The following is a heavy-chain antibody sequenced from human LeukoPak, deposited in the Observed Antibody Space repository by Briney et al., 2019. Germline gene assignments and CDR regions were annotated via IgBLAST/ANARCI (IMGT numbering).Heavy chain of an antibody. Sequence: PSETLSLTCTVSGGSISSSSYYWGWIRQPPGKGLEWIGSIYYSGSTYYNPSLKSRVTISVDTSKNQFSLKLSSVTAADTAVYYCARSSGYSSSGGLNWFDTWGQGTLVTVSS. J-gene: IGHJ5*02. V-gene: IGHV4-39*01. D-gene: IGHD6-13*01. CDR3: ARSSGYSSSGGLNWFDT. CDR1: GGSISSSSYY. CDR2: IYYSGST.